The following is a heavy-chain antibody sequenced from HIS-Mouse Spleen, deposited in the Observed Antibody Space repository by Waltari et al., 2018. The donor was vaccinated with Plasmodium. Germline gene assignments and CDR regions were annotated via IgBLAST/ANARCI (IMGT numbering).Heavy chain of an antibody. CDR2: INHSGSN. Sequence: QVQLQQWGAGLLKPSETLSLTCAVYGGSFSGYYWSCIPQPPGTGLEWIGEINHSGSNKDNPSLKRRVTISVDTSKNQCSLKLSYVTAADTAVYYCARGRRIVVVTAPRGFFDYWGQGTLVTVSS. D-gene: IGHD2-21*02. J-gene: IGHJ4*02. V-gene: IGHV4-34*01. CDR3: ARGRRIVVVTAPRGFFDY. CDR1: GGSFSGYY.